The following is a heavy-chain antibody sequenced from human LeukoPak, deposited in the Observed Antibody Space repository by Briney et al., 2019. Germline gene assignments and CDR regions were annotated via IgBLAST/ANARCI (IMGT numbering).Heavy chain of an antibody. CDR1: GGSISSYY. V-gene: IGHV4-59*01. CDR3: ARRLEYYDSSGLGDAFDI. Sequence: SETLSLTCTVSGGSISSYYWSWIRQPPGKGLEWIGYIYYSGSTNYNPSLKSRVTISVDTSKNQFSLKLSSVTAADTAVYYCARRLEYYDSSGLGDAFDIWGQGTMVTVSS. J-gene: IGHJ3*02. D-gene: IGHD3-22*01. CDR2: IYYSGST.